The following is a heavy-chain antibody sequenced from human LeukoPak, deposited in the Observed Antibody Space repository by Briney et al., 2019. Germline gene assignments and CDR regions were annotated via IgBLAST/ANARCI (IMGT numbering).Heavy chain of an antibody. J-gene: IGHJ5*02. CDR3: ARDLLERRGWNWFDP. Sequence: GPSVKLSCKASGYTFTCYYMHWVRHAPGQGREWVGCINPNSGGTNYAKKFQGRVTMTRDTSTRTAYMELSRLRSDDTAVYYCARDLLERRGWNWFDPWGQGTLVTVSS. V-gene: IGHV1-2*02. D-gene: IGHD1-1*01. CDR1: GYTFTCYY. CDR2: INPNSGGT.